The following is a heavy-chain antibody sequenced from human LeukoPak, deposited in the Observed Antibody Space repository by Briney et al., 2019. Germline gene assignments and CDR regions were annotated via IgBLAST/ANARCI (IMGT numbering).Heavy chain of an antibody. CDR3: ASGLRRASSSTTLPAQYCFDK. V-gene: IGHV4-34*01. J-gene: IGHJ4*02. D-gene: IGHD2-2*01. CDR2: INHSGST. Sequence: SETESPICALYGVSLSGCYWSWIRQPPGKGLEWIGEINHSGSTNYNPSLKSRVTISVDTSKNQFSLKLSSVTAADTAVYYCASGLRRASSSTTLPAQYCFDKWGQGTLVTVSS. CDR1: GVSLSGCY.